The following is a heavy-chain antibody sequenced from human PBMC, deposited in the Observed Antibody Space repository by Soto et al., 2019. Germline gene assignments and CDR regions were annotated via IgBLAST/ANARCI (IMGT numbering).Heavy chain of an antibody. D-gene: IGHD3-10*01. J-gene: IGHJ4*02. Sequence: QVQLVQSGAEVKKPGASVKVSCKASGYTFTSYAISWVRQAPGQGLDRMGWISAYNGNTNYAQKLQGRVTMTTDTSTTTAYRELRSLTYDDTAVYYCARSGPPAGYWGQATLVTVSS. V-gene: IGHV1-18*01. CDR2: ISAYNGNT. CDR3: ARSGPPAGY. CDR1: GYTFTSYA.